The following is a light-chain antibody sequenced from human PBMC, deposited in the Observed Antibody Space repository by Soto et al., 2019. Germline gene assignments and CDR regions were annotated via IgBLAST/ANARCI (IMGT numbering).Light chain of an antibody. V-gene: IGLV2-8*01. CDR3: SSYAGSNNFV. CDR1: SSDVGGYNY. CDR2: EVS. J-gene: IGLJ1*01. Sequence: QSALTQPPSASGSPGQSVTISCTGTSSDVGGYNYVSWYQQHPGKAPKLMIYEVSERPSGVPDRFSGSKSSNTASLTDSGLQAEDEADYYCSSYAGSNNFVFGTGTKLTVL.